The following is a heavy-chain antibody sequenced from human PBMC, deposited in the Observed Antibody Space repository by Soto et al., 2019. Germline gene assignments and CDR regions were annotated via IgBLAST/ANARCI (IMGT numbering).Heavy chain of an antibody. D-gene: IGHD2-15*01. J-gene: IGHJ3*01. CDR1: GFFISSGNY. V-gene: IGHV4-38-2*01. Sequence: SETVSLTCAVSGFFISSGNYWGWIRKPPGKGLEWIGSIFHGGNTYYNPSLKSRVTISVDMSKNQFSLKLNSVTAADTAVYYCARARWYDAFDVWGQGTVVTVSS. CDR3: ARARWYDAFDV. CDR2: IFHGGNT.